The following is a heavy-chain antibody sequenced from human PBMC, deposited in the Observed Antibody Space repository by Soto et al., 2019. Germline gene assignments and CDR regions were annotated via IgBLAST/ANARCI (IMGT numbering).Heavy chain of an antibody. J-gene: IGHJ6*02. CDR2: ISSSSSYI. D-gene: IGHD2-15*01. V-gene: IGHV3-21*01. CDR3: ARQMEVLGGYYYYGMDV. Sequence: PGGSLRLSCAASGFTFSSYSMNWVRQAPGKGLEWVSSISSSSSYIFYADSVKGRFTISRDNAKNSLYLQMNSLRAEDTAVYYCARQMEVLGGYYYYGMDVWGQGTTVTVSS. CDR1: GFTFSSYS.